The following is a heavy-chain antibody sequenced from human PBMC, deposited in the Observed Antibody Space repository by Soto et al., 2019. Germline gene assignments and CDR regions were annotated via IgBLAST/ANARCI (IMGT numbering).Heavy chain of an antibody. CDR2: INHSGST. Sequence: SETLSLTCAVYGGSFSGYYWSWIRQPPGKGLEWIGEINHSGSTNYNPSLKSRVTISVDTSKNQFSLKLSSVTAADTALYYCARGRTPQDWAQGNLVTVSS. V-gene: IGHV4-34*01. CDR3: ARGRTPQD. J-gene: IGHJ4*02. CDR1: GGSFSGYY.